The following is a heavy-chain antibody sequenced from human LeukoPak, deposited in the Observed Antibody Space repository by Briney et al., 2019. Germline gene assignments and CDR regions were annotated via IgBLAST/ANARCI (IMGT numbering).Heavy chain of an antibody. J-gene: IGHJ3*02. CDR3: ARGFELVGATPSAFDI. D-gene: IGHD1-26*01. CDR2: IYYNGSA. CDR1: GGSISTTNYY. V-gene: IGHV4-39*07. Sequence: SETLSLTCTVSGGSISTTNYYWGWIRQPPGKGLEWIGIIYYNGSAYFTPSLKSRVTISVDTSKNQFSLKLSSVTAADTAVYYCARGFELVGATPSAFDIWGQGTMVTVSS.